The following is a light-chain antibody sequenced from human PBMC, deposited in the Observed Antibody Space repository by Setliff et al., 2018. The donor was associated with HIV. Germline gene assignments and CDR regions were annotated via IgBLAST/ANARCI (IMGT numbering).Light chain of an antibody. CDR3: SSCTSSSP. V-gene: IGLV2-11*01. CDR2: DVS. Sequence: QSVLAQPRSVSGSPGQSVTISCTGTSSDVGGYNYVSWYQQHPGKAPKLMIYDVSKRPSGVPDRFSGSKSGNTASLTISGLQAEDEADYYCSSCTSSSPFGTGTKVTVL. J-gene: IGLJ1*01. CDR1: SSDVGGYNY.